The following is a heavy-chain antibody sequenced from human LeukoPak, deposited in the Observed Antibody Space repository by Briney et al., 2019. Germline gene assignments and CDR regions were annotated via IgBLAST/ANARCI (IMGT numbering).Heavy chain of an antibody. CDR2: IKQDGSEK. V-gene: IGHV3-7*01. D-gene: IGHD2-2*01. Sequence: GGSLRLSCTTSGFTFTTYWMSWVRQAPGKGLEWVANIKQDGSEKHYVDSVKGRFTISRDNAKNSLYLQINSLRAEDTAVYYCARHPFVEAPAAHVRDYFDYWGLGTLVTVSS. CDR3: ARHPFVEAPAAHVRDYFDY. J-gene: IGHJ4*02. CDR1: GFTFTTYW.